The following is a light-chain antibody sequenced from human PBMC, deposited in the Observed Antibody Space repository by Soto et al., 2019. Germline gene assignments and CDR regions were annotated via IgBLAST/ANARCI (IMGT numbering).Light chain of an antibody. CDR1: QSVSSY. Sequence: EIVLTQSPATLSSSPGERATLTCRASQSVSSYLAWYQQKPGQAPRLLIYDASNRATGIPARFSGSGSGTDFTLTISSLEPEDFAVYYCPQRNNWPRTFGQGTKVEIK. CDR3: PQRNNWPRT. V-gene: IGKV3-11*01. J-gene: IGKJ1*01. CDR2: DAS.